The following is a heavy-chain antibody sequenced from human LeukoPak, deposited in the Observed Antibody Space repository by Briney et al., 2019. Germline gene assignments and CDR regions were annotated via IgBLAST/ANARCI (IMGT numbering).Heavy chain of an antibody. Sequence: SETLPLTCTVSGGSISSSSYYWGWIRQSPGQGLEWIGSIYYGGRTYYNPSLKSRVTISVDTSKNQFSLELSSVTAADTAVYYCARHPSSWYLFDYWGQGTLVTVSS. CDR3: ARHPSSWYLFDY. CDR1: GGSISSSSYY. CDR2: IYYGGRT. J-gene: IGHJ4*02. V-gene: IGHV4-39*01. D-gene: IGHD6-13*01.